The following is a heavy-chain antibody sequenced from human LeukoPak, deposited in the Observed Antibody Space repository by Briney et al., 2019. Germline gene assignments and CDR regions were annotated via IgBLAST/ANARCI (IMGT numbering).Heavy chain of an antibody. Sequence: GGSLRLSCAASGFTFSIYGMHRVRQAPGKGLEWVAVISYDGSNKYYADSVKGRFTISRDNSKNTLYLQMNSLRGEDTAVYYCAKDLGVQWRLPYYSDYWGQGTLVTVSS. CDR3: AKDLGVQWRLPYYSDY. D-gene: IGHD3-3*01. CDR1: GFTFSIYG. CDR2: ISYDGSNK. V-gene: IGHV3-30*18. J-gene: IGHJ4*02.